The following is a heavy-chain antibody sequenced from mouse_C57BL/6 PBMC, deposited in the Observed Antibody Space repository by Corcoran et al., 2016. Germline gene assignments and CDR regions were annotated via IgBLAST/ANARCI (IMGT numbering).Heavy chain of an antibody. D-gene: IGHD2-4*01. Sequence: QVQLQQSGAELVKPGASVKISCKASGYAFSSYWMNWVKQRPGKGLEWIGQIYPGDGDTNYNGKFKGKATLTADKSSSTAYMQLSSLTSEDSAVYFCARDDYERTALDYWGQGTTLTVSS. V-gene: IGHV1-80*01. J-gene: IGHJ2*01. CDR3: ARDDYERTALDY. CDR2: IYPGDGDT. CDR1: GYAFSSYW.